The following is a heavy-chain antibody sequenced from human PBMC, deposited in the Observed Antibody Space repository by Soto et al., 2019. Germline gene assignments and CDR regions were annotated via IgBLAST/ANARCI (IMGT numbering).Heavy chain of an antibody. J-gene: IGHJ4*02. CDR1: GYSLTSGYY. V-gene: IGHV4-38-2*01. Sequence: TLSLTCAVSGYSLTSGYYCGWIRQPPGKGLEWIGSIYHSGDTYYNPSLKSRVTISVDTSKNHFSLKLTSVTAADTAVYYCARARIVVAGTIVDYWGQGTLVTVSS. D-gene: IGHD6-19*01. CDR2: IYHSGDT. CDR3: ARARIVVAGTIVDY.